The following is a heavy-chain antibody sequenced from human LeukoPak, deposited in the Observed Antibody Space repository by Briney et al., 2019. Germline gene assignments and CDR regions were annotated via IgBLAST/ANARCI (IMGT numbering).Heavy chain of an antibody. CDR2: ISSSGSTI. CDR3: ARGRYYYDSSGYYGY. D-gene: IGHD3-22*01. J-gene: IGHJ4*02. V-gene: IGHV3-48*03. Sequence: GGSLRLSCAAPRFTFSRYEMNWVRQAPGKGLEWVSYISSSGSTIYYADSVKGRFTISRDNPKNSLYLQMNSQRDEDTAVYYCARGRYYYDSSGYYGYWGQGTLVTVSS. CDR1: RFTFSRYE.